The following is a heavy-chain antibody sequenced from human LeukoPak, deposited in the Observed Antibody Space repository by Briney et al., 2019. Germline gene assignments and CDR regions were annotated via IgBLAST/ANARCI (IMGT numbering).Heavy chain of an antibody. CDR3: ARVKDPGGYYYYYYMDV. D-gene: IGHD3-16*01. J-gene: IGHJ6*03. Sequence: SETLSLTCAVYGGSFSGYYWSWIRQPPGKGLEWIGEINHSGGTKYNPSLKSRVTISVDTSKNQFSLKLSSVTAADTAMYYCARVKDPGGYYYYYYMDVWAKGPRSPSP. V-gene: IGHV4-34*01. CDR1: GGSFSGYY. CDR2: INHSGGT.